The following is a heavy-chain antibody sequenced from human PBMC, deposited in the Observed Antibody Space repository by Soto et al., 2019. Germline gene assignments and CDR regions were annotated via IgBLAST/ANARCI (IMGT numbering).Heavy chain of an antibody. J-gene: IGHJ6*02. V-gene: IGHV3-30-3*01. CDR1: GFTFSSYA. CDR2: ISYDGSNK. CDR3: ARDPRYDFWSGYYIYYYGMDV. Sequence: GGSLGLSCAASGFTFSSYAMHWARQAPGKGLEWVAVISYDGSNKYYADSVKGRFTISRDNSKNTLYLQMNGLRAEDTAVYYCARDPRYDFWSGYYIYYYGMDVWGQGTTVTVSS. D-gene: IGHD3-3*01.